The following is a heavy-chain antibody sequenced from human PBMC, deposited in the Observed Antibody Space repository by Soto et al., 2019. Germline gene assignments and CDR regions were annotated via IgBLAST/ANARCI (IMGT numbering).Heavy chain of an antibody. V-gene: IGHV4-34*01. CDR2: INHSGRT. CDR3: ARDKITGLFDY. CDR1: GGSFSGYY. J-gene: IGHJ4*02. Sequence: QVQLQQWGAGLLKPSETLSLTCAVYGGSFSGYYWTWIRQPPGTGLEWIGEINHSGRTNYNPSLKSRVTISVDTSKNQFPLKLTSVTAADTAVYYCARDKITGLFDYWGQGTLVTVSS. D-gene: IGHD2-8*02.